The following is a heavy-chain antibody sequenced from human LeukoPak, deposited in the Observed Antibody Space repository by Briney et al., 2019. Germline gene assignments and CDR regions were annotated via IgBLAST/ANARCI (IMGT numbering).Heavy chain of an antibody. CDR3: ARDSVAGTDFYYFDY. CDR1: GFTVSNNY. D-gene: IGHD6-19*01. J-gene: IGHJ4*02. V-gene: IGHV3-53*01. CDR2: IYSGGST. Sequence: GGSLRLSCAASGFTVSNNYMSWVRQAPGTGLEWVSVIYSGGSTYYADSVKGRFTISRDNSKNTLYLQMNSLRAEDTAVYYCARDSVAGTDFYYFDYWGQGTLVTVSS.